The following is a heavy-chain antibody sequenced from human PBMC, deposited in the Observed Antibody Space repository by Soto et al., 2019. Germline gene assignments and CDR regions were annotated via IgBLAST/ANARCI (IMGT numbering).Heavy chain of an antibody. CDR2: IYHSGST. D-gene: IGHD3-3*01. Sequence: SETLSLTCAVSGGSISSGGYSWSWIRQPPGKGLEWIGYIYHSGSTYYNPSLKSRVTISVDGSKNQFSLKLSSVTAADTAVYYCARDSVLRFLEWLKTLGDSGMDVWGQGTTVTVSS. J-gene: IGHJ6*02. CDR3: ARDSVLRFLEWLKTLGDSGMDV. CDR1: GGSISSGGYS. V-gene: IGHV4-30-2*01.